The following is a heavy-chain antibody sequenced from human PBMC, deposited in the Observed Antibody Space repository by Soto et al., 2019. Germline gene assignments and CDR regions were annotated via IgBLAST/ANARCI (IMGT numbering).Heavy chain of an antibody. CDR1: GGSISSYY. D-gene: IGHD2-15*01. CDR3: AREGGSYYHYGMDV. Sequence: SETLSLTCTVSGGSISSYYWSWIRQPPGKGLEWIGYIYYSGSANYNPSLKSRVTISVDTSKNQFSLKLTSVTAADTAAYYCAREGGSYYHYGMDVWGQGTTVTVSS. J-gene: IGHJ6*02. CDR2: IYYSGSA. V-gene: IGHV4-59*01.